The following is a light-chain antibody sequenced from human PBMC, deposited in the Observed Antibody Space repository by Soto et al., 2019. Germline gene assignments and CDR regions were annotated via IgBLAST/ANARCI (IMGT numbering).Light chain of an antibody. CDR3: QQYNNWPPWT. Sequence: EIVMTQSPATLSVSPGERATLSCRASQSVSSNLAWYQQKPGQAPRLLIYGASTRATGIPARFSGSGSWTESTLTISSLQSEDFAVYYCQQYNNWPPWTFGQGTKVEIK. V-gene: IGKV3-15*01. CDR1: QSVSSN. CDR2: GAS. J-gene: IGKJ1*01.